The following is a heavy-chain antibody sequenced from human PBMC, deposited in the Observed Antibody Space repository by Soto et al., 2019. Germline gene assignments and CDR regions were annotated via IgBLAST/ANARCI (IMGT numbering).Heavy chain of an antibody. Sequence: ASVKVACKTAGYTFTSYVISWVRQAPGQGLEWMGWISAYNGNTNYAQKLQGRVTMTTDTSTSTAYMELRSLRSDDTAVYYCARPNITSFGVVPSAFDIWGQGTMVTVSS. CDR3: ARPNITSFGVVPSAFDI. V-gene: IGHV1-18*01. CDR2: ISAYNGNT. CDR1: GYTFTSYV. J-gene: IGHJ3*02. D-gene: IGHD3-3*01.